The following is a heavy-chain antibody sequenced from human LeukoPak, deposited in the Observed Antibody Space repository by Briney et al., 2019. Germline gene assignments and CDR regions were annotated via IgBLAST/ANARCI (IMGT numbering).Heavy chain of an antibody. Sequence: PGGSLRLSCAASGFTFSSYSMNWVRQAPGKGLEWVSSISSSSSYIYYADSVKGRFTISRDNAKNSLYQQMNSLRAEDTAVYYCARSEYSGSYSPFDYWGQGTLVTVSS. CDR3: ARSEYSGSYSPFDY. CDR1: GFTFSSYS. CDR2: ISSSSSYI. V-gene: IGHV3-21*01. D-gene: IGHD1-26*01. J-gene: IGHJ4*02.